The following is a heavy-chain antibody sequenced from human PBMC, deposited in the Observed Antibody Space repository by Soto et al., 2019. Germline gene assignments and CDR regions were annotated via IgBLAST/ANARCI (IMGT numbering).Heavy chain of an antibody. V-gene: IGHV3-30-3*01. J-gene: IGHJ6*02. Sequence: QVQLVESGGGVVQPGRSLRLSCAASGFTFSSYAMHWVRQAPGKGLEWVAVISYDGSNKYYADSVKGRFTISRDNSKNTLYLQMNSLRAEDTAVYYCARSYYDYVWGSYRYSAYYYGMDVWGQGTTVTVSS. CDR2: ISYDGSNK. D-gene: IGHD3-16*02. CDR3: ARSYYDYVWGSYRYSAYYYGMDV. CDR1: GFTFSSYA.